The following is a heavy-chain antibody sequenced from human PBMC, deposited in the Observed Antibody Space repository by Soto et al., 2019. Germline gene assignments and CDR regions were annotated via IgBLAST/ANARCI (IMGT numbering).Heavy chain of an antibody. Sequence: ASVKVSCKASGYTFTNNDVSWVRQATGQGLEWMGWMNPGSGDTGYAQKFQGRVTMTRDISIATAYRELNSLTSEDTAIYYCARMESFGSLNWFDPWGQGTLVTV. CDR2: MNPGSGDT. V-gene: IGHV1-8*02. CDR3: ARMESFGSLNWFDP. J-gene: IGHJ5*02. CDR1: GYTFTNND. D-gene: IGHD5-18*01.